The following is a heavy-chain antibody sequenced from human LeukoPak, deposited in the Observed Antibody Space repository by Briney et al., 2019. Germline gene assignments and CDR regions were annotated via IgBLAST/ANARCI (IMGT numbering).Heavy chain of an antibody. CDR3: ASPYCSGGTCYAHDAFDI. CDR2: MNPNSGNT. CDR1: GYTFTSYD. J-gene: IGHJ3*02. V-gene: IGHV1-8*03. D-gene: IGHD2-15*01. Sequence: ASVKVSCKASGYTFTSYDINWVRQATGQGLEWMGWMNPNSGNTGYAQMFQGRVTITRNTSISTAYMELSSLRSEDTAVYYCASPYCSGGTCYAHDAFDIWGQGTMVTVSS.